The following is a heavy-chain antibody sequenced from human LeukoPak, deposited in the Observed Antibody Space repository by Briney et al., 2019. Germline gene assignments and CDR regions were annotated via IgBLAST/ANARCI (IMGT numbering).Heavy chain of an antibody. Sequence: GGSLRLSCAASGFDVSGNYMSWVRQAPGKGPEWISAIYSGGSTYYADSVKGRFTISSDNSKNTVYLQMNSLRPEDMAVYYCAKEIFSGLLYIDYWGQGTLVTVSS. CDR1: GFDVSGNY. J-gene: IGHJ4*02. CDR2: IYSGGST. CDR3: AKEIFSGLLYIDY. V-gene: IGHV3-53*01. D-gene: IGHD5-12*01.